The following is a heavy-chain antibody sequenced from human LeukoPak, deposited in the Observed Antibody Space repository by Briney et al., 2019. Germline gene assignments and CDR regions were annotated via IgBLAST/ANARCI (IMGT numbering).Heavy chain of an antibody. Sequence: SETLSLTCTVSGGSISSSSYYWGWIRQPPGKGLEWIGSLYYSGSTYYNPSLKSRVTISVDTSKNQFSLKLSSVTAADTAVYYCARAELWLSFCDYWGQGTLVTVSS. D-gene: IGHD5-18*01. CDR1: GGSISSSSYY. J-gene: IGHJ4*02. CDR2: LYYSGST. CDR3: ARAELWLSFCDY. V-gene: IGHV4-39*01.